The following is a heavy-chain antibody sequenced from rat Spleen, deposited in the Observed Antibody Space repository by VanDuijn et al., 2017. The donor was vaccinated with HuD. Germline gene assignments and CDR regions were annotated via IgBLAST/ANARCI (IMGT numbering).Heavy chain of an antibody. V-gene: IGHV3-3*01. CDR2: INSAGSS. CDR3: ERVQAPYYYSSYFDY. Sequence: EVQLQESGPGLVKPSQSLSLTCSVTGSSISSTYRWNWIRKFPGKKLEGMGYINSAGSSNYNPSLKSRISITRDTSKNQFFLQVNSVIIEDTAIYYCERVQAPYYYSSYFDYWGQGVMVTVSS. J-gene: IGHJ2*01. CDR1: GSSISSTYR. D-gene: IGHD1-2*01.